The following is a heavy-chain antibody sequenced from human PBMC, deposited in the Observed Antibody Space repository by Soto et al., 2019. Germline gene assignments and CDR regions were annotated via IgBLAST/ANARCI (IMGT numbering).Heavy chain of an antibody. CDR3: AKSGVPATIGHYFYYMDV. J-gene: IGHJ6*03. CDR2: IDAGNGNT. CDR1: GYSFTFHG. D-gene: IGHD2-2*01. Sequence: QVQVVQSGAEVKKPGASVKVSCKASGYSFTFHGMHWVRQAPGQILEWMGWIDAGNGNTKYSQKFKDRVTITRGTSAVTVSMELRILRSEDTAVYYCAKSGVPATIGHYFYYMDVWGKGTMVTVSS. V-gene: IGHV1-3*01.